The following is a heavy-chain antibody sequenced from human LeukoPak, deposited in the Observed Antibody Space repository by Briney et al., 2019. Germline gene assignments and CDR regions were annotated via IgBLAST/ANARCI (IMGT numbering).Heavy chain of an antibody. CDR3: AREGGAVAAAGGNDY. V-gene: IGHV3-21*01. CDR1: GFTFSSYS. J-gene: IGHJ4*02. CDR2: ISSSSSYI. D-gene: IGHD6-13*01. Sequence: PGGSLRFSCAASGFTFSSYSMNWVRQAPGKGLEWVSSISSSSSYIYYADSVKGRFTISRDNAKNSLYLQMNSLRAEDTAVYYCAREGGAVAAAGGNDYWGQGTLVTVSS.